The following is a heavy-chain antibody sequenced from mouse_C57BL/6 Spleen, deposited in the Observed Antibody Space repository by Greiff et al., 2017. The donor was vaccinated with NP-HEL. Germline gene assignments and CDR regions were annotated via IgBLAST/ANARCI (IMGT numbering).Heavy chain of an antibody. Sequence: EVQLQQSGPELVKPGASVKIPCKASGYTFTDYNMDWVKQSHGKSLEWIGDINPNNGGTIYNQKFKGKATLTVDKSSSTAYMELRSLTSEDTAVYYCARSRDSSGYVDWFAYWGQGTLVTVSA. CDR2: INPNNGGT. D-gene: IGHD3-2*02. V-gene: IGHV1-18*01. CDR1: GYTFTDYN. CDR3: ARSRDSSGYVDWFAY. J-gene: IGHJ3*01.